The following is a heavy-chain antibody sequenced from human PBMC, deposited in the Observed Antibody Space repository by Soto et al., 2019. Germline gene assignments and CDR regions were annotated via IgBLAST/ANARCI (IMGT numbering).Heavy chain of an antibody. CDR1: GGSISSYY. D-gene: IGHD2-2*02. CDR3: ARGGVVVPAAINYYYYYGMDV. Sequence: KASETLSLTCTVSGGSISSYYWSWIRQPPGKGLEWIGYIYYSGSTNYNPSLKSRVTISVDTSKNQFSLKLSSVTAADTAVYYCARGGVVVPAAINYYYYYGMDVWGQGTTVTVSS. CDR2: IYYSGST. V-gene: IGHV4-59*01. J-gene: IGHJ6*02.